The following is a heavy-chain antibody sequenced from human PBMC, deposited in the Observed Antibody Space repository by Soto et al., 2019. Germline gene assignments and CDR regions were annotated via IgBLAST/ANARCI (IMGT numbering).Heavy chain of an antibody. CDR2: IWYDGSNK. CDR3: ARDRGTYCGGDCPSGY. J-gene: IGHJ4*02. V-gene: IGHV3-33*01. Sequence: QVQLVESGGGVVQPGRSLRLSCAASGFTYSSYGMHWVRQAPGKGLEWVAVIWYDGSNKYYADSVKGRFTISRDNSKNTLYLQMNSLRAEDTAVYYCARDRGTYCGGDCPSGYWGQGTLVTVSS. CDR1: GFTYSSYG. D-gene: IGHD2-21*02.